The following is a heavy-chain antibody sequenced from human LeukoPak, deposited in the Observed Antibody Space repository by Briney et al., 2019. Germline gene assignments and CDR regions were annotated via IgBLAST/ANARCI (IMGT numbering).Heavy chain of an antibody. CDR1: GGSISSSSYY. Sequence: PSETLSLTCIVSGGSISSSSYYWGWIRQPPGKGLEWIGSIYYSGTTYYSPSLESRVTISVDTSNNQVSLNLNSVTAADTAVYYCARGPPPDFDCWGQGTLVTVSS. J-gene: IGHJ4*02. CDR2: IYYSGTT. V-gene: IGHV4-39*07. CDR3: ARGPPPDFDC.